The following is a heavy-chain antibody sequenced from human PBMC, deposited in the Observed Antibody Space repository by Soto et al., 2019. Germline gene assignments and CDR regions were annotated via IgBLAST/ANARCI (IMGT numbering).Heavy chain of an antibody. V-gene: IGHV3-30*18. J-gene: IGHJ4*02. Sequence: QAQLVESGGGVVQPGRSLRLSCAASGFTFSSYGMHWVRQAPGKGLEWVAVISYDGSNKYYADSVRGRFTISRDNSKNTLYLQMNSLRAEDTAVYYCAKPTNAEPGYWGQGTLVTVSS. CDR3: AKPTNAEPGY. D-gene: IGHD5-12*01. CDR1: GFTFSSYG. CDR2: ISYDGSNK.